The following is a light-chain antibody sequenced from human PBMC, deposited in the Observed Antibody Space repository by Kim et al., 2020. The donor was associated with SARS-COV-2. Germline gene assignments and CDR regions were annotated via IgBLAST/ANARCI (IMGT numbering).Light chain of an antibody. CDR2: VDNDGSH. CDR1: SGHSSYA. Sequence: ASVKLTCTLSSGHSSYAIAWHQQRPEKGPQYLMKVDNDGSHTKGDGIPDLFSGSSSGAERYLTISSLQSEDEADYYCQTWGTGIRVFGGGTQLTVL. V-gene: IGLV4-69*01. CDR3: QTWGTGIRV. J-gene: IGLJ3*02.